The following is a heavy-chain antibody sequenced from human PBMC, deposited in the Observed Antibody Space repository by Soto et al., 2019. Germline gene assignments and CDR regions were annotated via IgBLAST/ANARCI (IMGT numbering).Heavy chain of an antibody. Sequence: GESLNISCKGSGYSFNSYWIGWVRQMPGKGLEWLGSIYHGDSDTRYSPSFQGQVTISADKSISTAYLQWSSLKASDTAMYYCAREVGRWSHASFDPWGQGTLVTVSS. J-gene: IGHJ5*02. CDR3: AREVGRWSHASFDP. V-gene: IGHV5-51*01. CDR1: GYSFNSYW. CDR2: IYHGDSDT. D-gene: IGHD2-15*01.